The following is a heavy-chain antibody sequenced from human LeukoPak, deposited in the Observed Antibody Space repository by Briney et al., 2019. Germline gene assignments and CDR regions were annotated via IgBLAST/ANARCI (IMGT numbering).Heavy chain of an antibody. CDR3: ARDSKVGMAYCGGDCYSFFDY. J-gene: IGHJ4*02. D-gene: IGHD2-21*02. V-gene: IGHV3-7*01. Sequence: GGSLRLSCAASGFTFSSYWMSWVRQAPGKGLEWVANIKQDGSEKYYVDSVKGRFTISRDNAKNSLYLQMNSLRAEDTAVYYCARDSKVGMAYCGGDCYSFFDYWGQGTLVTVSS. CDR2: IKQDGSEK. CDR1: GFTFSSYW.